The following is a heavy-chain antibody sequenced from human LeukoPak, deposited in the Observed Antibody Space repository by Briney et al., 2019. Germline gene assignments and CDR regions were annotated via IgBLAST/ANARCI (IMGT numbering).Heavy chain of an antibody. D-gene: IGHD2-15*01. V-gene: IGHV3-21*01. Sequence: PGGSLRLSCAASGFTFSSYSMNWVRQAPGKGLEWVSSITSSSSYIYYADSVKGRFTISRDNARNSVHLQMNSLRAEDTAVYYCARDEFTLGGGSPVDYWGQGTLVTVSS. CDR2: ITSSSSYI. CDR3: ARDEFTLGGGSPVDY. J-gene: IGHJ4*02. CDR1: GFTFSSYS.